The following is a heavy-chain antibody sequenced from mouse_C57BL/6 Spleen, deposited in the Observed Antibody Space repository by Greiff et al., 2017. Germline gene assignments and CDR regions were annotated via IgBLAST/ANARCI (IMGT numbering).Heavy chain of an antibody. D-gene: IGHD1-1*01. CDR3: ARPARLTTVVYWYFDV. CDR2: ISSGGSYT. Sequence: EVQRVESGGDLVKPGGSLKLSCAASGFTFSSYGMSWVRQTPDKRLEWVATISSGGSYTSYPDSVKGRFTISRDNAKNTLYLQMSSLKSEDTAMYYCARPARLTTVVYWYFDVWGTGTTVTVSS. CDR1: GFTFSSYG. V-gene: IGHV5-6*01. J-gene: IGHJ1*03.